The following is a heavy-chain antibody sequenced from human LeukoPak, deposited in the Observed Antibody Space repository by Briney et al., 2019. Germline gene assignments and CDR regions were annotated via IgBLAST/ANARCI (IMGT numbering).Heavy chain of an antibody. CDR1: GFTFDDYA. Sequence: GGSLRLSCAASGFTFDDYAMHWVRQVPGKGLEWVSLISWNGGSPYYADSVKGRFTISRDNSKNSLYLQMNSPRAEDTALYYCAKGGYDPDYFFDYWGQGTLVTVSS. CDR3: AKGGYDPDYFFDY. V-gene: IGHV3-43D*03. CDR2: ISWNGGSP. J-gene: IGHJ4*02. D-gene: IGHD3-16*01.